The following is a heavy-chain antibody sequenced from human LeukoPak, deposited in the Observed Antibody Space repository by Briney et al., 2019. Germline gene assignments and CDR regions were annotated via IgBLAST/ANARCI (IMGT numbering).Heavy chain of an antibody. CDR1: GYTFTSYD. J-gene: IGHJ4*02. CDR3: ARGSYYDSSGYYYG. D-gene: IGHD3-22*01. V-gene: IGHV1-69*13. Sequence: ASVKVSCKASGYTFTSYDISWVRQAPGQGLEWMGGIIPIFGTANYAQKFQGRVTITADESTSTAYMELSSLRSEDTAVYYCARGSYYDSSGYYYGRGQGTLVTVSS. CDR2: IIPIFGTA.